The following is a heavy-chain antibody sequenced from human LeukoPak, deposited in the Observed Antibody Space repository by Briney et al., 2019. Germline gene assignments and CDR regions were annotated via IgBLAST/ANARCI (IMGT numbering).Heavy chain of an antibody. CDR3: AREGWFGELEY. D-gene: IGHD3-10*01. CDR2: ISGSSKYI. J-gene: IGHJ4*02. V-gene: IGHV3-11*05. Sequence: GGSLRLSCAASGFTFSDYYMSWIRQAPGKGLEWVSYISGSSKYINYADSVKGRFTISRDNAKNSLYLQMNSLRAEDTAVYYCAREGWFGELEYWGQGTLLTVSS. CDR1: GFTFSDYY.